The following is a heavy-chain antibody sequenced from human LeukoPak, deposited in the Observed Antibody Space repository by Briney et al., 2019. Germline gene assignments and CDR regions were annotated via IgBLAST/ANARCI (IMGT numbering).Heavy chain of an antibody. J-gene: IGHJ5*02. CDR1: GYTYTSYG. CDR3: ARSQDQFYWFDP. Sequence: VASVKVSCKASGYTYTSYGISWVRQAPGQGLEWMGWISAYNGNTNYAQKLQGRVTMTTDTSTSTAYMELRSLRSDDTAVYYCARSQDQFYWFDPWGQGTLVTVSS. D-gene: IGHD2-2*01. V-gene: IGHV1-18*01. CDR2: ISAYNGNT.